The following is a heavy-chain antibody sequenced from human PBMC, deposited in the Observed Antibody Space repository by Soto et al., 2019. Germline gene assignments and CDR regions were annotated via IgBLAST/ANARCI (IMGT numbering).Heavy chain of an antibody. CDR3: ARQFDY. CDR1: GCSISSSSYY. J-gene: IGHJ4*02. Sequence: SETLSLTCTVSGCSISSSSYYWGWIRQPPGKGLEWVGGIYYSGRSDYNPSLKSRVTISVDTSKNQFSLKLSSVTAADAAVYYCARQFDYWGQGTLVTVSS. CDR2: IYYSGRS. V-gene: IGHV4-39*01.